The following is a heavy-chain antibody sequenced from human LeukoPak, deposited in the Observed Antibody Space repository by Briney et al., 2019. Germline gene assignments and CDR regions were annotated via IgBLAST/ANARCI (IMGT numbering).Heavy chain of an antibody. CDR1: GFTFSSYA. CDR2: ISYDGSNK. V-gene: IGHV3-30-3*01. Sequence: GRSLRLSCAASGFTFSSYAMHWVRRAPGKGLEWVAVISYDGSNKYYADSVKGRFTISRDNSKNTLYLQMNSLRAEDTAVYYCARDFAGSYFDYWGQGTLVTVSS. CDR3: ARDFAGSYFDY. D-gene: IGHD2-21*01. J-gene: IGHJ4*02.